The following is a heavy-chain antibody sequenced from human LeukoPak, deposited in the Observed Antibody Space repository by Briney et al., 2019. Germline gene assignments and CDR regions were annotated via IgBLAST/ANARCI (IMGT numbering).Heavy chain of an antibody. J-gene: IGHJ4*02. CDR2: ISAHNGNT. CDR1: GYTFTSYG. V-gene: IGHV1-18*01. Sequence: ASVKVSCKASGYTFTSYGISWVRQAPGQGLEWMGWISAHNGNTNYAQKVQGRVTMTTDTPTSTAYMELRSLRSDDTAVHYCARDIVVVTAPSPFDYWGQGTLVTVSS. CDR3: ARDIVVVTAPSPFDY. D-gene: IGHD2-21*02.